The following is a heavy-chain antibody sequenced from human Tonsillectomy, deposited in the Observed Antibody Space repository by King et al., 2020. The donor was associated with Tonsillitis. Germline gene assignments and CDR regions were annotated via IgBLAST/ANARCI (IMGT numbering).Heavy chain of an antibody. J-gene: IGHJ4*02. CDR3: ARGPGILGASYYFDY. CDR2: ISYDGSKK. Sequence: VQLVESGGGVVQPGRSLRLSCAASGFNFNSYPMHWVRQAPGKGLEWVAVISYDGSKKYSADSVKGRFTISRDDSKNRLYLQMNSLRTEDTAIYYCARGPGILGASYYFDYWGLGTLLTVSS. V-gene: IGHV3-30*04. D-gene: IGHD3-3*02. CDR1: GFNFNSYP.